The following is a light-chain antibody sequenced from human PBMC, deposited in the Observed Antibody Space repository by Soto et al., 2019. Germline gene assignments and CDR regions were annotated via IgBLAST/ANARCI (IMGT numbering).Light chain of an antibody. Sequence: QSVLTQPPSVSEAPRQRVTISCSGSSSNIGNNAVNWYQQLPGKAPKLLIYYDDLLPSGVSDRFSGSKSGTSASLAISGLQSEDEADYYCAAWADSLNGHVFGTGTKLTVL. CDR1: SSNIGNNA. J-gene: IGLJ1*01. CDR3: AAWADSLNGHV. CDR2: YDD. V-gene: IGLV1-36*01.